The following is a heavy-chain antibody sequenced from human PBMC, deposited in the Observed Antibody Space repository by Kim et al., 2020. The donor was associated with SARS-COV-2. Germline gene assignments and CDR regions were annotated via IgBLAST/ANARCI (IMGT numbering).Heavy chain of an antibody. CDR1: GFTFSSYS. CDR2: ISSSSSYI. Sequence: GGSLRLSCAASGFTFSSYSMNWVRQAPGKGLEWVSSISSSSSYIYYADSVKGRFTISRDNAKNSLYLQMNSLRAEDTAVYYCARDRRHTRVYFDWLFSVGGEEYFQHWGQGTLVTVSS. D-gene: IGHD3-9*01. J-gene: IGHJ1*01. V-gene: IGHV3-21*01. CDR3: ARDRRHTRVYFDWLFSVGGEEYFQH.